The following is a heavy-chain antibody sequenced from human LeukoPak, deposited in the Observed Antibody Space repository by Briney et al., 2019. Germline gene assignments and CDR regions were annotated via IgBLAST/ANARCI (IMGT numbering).Heavy chain of an antibody. V-gene: IGHV4-39*07. CDR1: GGSISSSSYY. J-gene: IGHJ6*03. CDR2: VYYSGST. Sequence: SETLSLTCTVSGGSISSSSYYWGWIRQPPGKGLEWIGSVYYSGSTYYSPSLKSRVTISVDTSNNQFSLKLSSVTAADTAVYYCARNYYDSSGYESYYYMDVWGKGTTVTVSS. CDR3: ARNYYDSSGYESYYYMDV. D-gene: IGHD3-22*01.